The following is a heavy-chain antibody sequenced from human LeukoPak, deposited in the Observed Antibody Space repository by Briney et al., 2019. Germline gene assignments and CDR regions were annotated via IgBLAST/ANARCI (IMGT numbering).Heavy chain of an antibody. CDR2: IKHDGSEK. CDR1: GFTFSSYW. D-gene: IGHD5-12*01. V-gene: IGHV3-7*01. Sequence: GGSLRLTCAASGFTFSSYWMNWVRQAPGEGLEWVANIKHDGSEKYYADFVKGRFTISRDNAKNSLYLQMDSLRAEDTAVYYCARDAGHSGYDLLDYWGQGTLVTVSS. J-gene: IGHJ4*02. CDR3: ARDAGHSGYDLLDY.